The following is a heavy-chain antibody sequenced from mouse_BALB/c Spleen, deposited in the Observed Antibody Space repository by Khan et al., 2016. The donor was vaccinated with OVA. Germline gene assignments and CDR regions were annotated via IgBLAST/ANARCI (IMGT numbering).Heavy chain of an antibody. CDR1: GFTFSSFV. CDR2: ISSAATYT. D-gene: IGHD2-1*01. CDR3: TNGNYGWFAY. Sequence: EVELVESGGGLVEPGGSLKLSCAASGFTFSSFVMSWVRLTPEKRLEWVATISSAATYTYYPDSIKGRFTISRDNAKNTLYLHMNSLRSDDTAIYYCTNGNYGWFAYWGLGTLVTVST. V-gene: IGHV5-9-1*01. J-gene: IGHJ3*01.